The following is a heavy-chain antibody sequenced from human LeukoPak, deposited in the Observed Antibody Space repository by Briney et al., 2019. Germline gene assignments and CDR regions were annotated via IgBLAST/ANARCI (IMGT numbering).Heavy chain of an antibody. V-gene: IGHV1-8*01. Sequence: ASVKVSCKASGYTFTSYDINWVRQATGQGLEWMGWMNPNSGNTGYAQKFQGRVTMTRNTSISTAYMELSSLRSEDTAVYYCARGLRSYDILTGYFGPYYFDYWGQGTLVTVSS. D-gene: IGHD3-9*01. CDR1: GYTFTSYD. CDR3: ARGLRSYDILTGYFGPYYFDY. J-gene: IGHJ4*02. CDR2: MNPNSGNT.